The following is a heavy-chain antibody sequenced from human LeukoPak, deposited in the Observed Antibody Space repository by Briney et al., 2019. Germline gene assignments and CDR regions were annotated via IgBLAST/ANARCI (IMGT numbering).Heavy chain of an antibody. CDR3: ARRRDGYNSDYYYYYYMDV. Sequence: SETLSLNCTVSGGSISSYYWSWIRQPPGKGLEWIGYIYYSGSTNYNPSLKSRVTISVDTSKNQFSLKLSSVTAADTAVYYCARRRDGYNSDYYYYYYMDVWGKGTTVTVSS. CDR1: GGSISSYY. V-gene: IGHV4-59*08. D-gene: IGHD5-24*01. J-gene: IGHJ6*03. CDR2: IYYSGST.